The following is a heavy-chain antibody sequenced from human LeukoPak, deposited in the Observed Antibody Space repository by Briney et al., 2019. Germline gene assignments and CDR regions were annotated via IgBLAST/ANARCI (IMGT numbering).Heavy chain of an antibody. V-gene: IGHV3-64D*09. Sequence: PGGSLRLSCSASGFIFSTYNMHWVRQAPGKGLEYVSTISSDGGSTNYAASVKGRFTISRDNSKNTLYLQMSGLRAEDTAVYKCVKDFGAGRRLPWGEGTLVTVSS. CDR3: VKDFGAGRRLP. D-gene: IGHD3-3*01. CDR1: GFIFSTYN. CDR2: ISSDGGST. J-gene: IGHJ5*02.